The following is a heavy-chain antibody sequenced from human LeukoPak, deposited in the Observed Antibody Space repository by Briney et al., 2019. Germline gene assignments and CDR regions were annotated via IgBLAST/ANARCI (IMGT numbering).Heavy chain of an antibody. J-gene: IGHJ6*03. CDR2: IHSDGTTT. D-gene: IGHD2-8*01. CDR1: GFSFSTTW. CDR3: AREIVLMVYAIQDQTGGYMDV. V-gene: IGHV3-74*01. Sequence: GGSLRLSCAASGFSFSTTWMHWVRQAPGKGLLWVSRIHSDGTTTIYADSVKGRFTISRDNAKNSLYLQMNSLRAEDTAVYYCAREIVLMVYAIQDQTGGYMDVWGKGTTVTVSS.